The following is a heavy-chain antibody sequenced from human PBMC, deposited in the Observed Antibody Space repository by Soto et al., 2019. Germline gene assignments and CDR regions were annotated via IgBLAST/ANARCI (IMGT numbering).Heavy chain of an antibody. J-gene: IGHJ4*02. Sequence: QVQLVQSGAEVKKPGASVKVSCKASGYTFTSYGMSWVRQAPGQGLEWMGWISADNGNTNYAQKFQGRVTMTTDTSTATAYMKLMSLRSEDMAVYARARGDSPIDDWGQGTMVTVSS. V-gene: IGHV1-18*03. CDR2: ISADNGNT. CDR3: ARGDSPIDD. CDR1: GYTFTSYG. D-gene: IGHD2-15*01.